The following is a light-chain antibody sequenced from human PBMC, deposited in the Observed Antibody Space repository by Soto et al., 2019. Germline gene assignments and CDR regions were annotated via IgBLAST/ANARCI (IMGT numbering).Light chain of an antibody. CDR1: QNIRNW. J-gene: IGKJ1*01. Sequence: DIQMTQSPSTLSASVGDSVTITCRASQNIRNWLAWYQQKPGKAPNPLIYDASTLQSGVPPRFSGSGSGTEFTLTISSLQPDDFATYYCQQYNSYSTWTFGQGTKVDIK. V-gene: IGKV1-5*01. CDR3: QQYNSYSTWT. CDR2: DAS.